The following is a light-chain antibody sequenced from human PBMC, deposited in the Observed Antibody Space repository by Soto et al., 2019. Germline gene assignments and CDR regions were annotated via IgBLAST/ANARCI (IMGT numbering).Light chain of an antibody. CDR2: AAS. Sequence: DIPMTQSPSSLSASVGDRVTITCRASQDININLAWYQQRPGKVPNLLVYAASTLQSGVPSRFSGSGYGTDFTLTISSLRPEDVATYYCQKYDTAPRTFGGGTKVEIQ. CDR3: QKYDTAPRT. J-gene: IGKJ4*01. CDR1: QDININ. V-gene: IGKV1-27*01.